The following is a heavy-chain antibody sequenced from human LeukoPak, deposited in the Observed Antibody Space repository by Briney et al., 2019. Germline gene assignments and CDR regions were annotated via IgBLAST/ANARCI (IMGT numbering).Heavy chain of an antibody. J-gene: IGHJ6*02. CDR1: GFTFSSYG. CDR2: IWYDGSNK. V-gene: IGHV3-33*06. Sequence: GRSLRLSCAASGFTFSSYGMHWVRQAPGKGLEWVAVIWYDGSNKYYADSVKGRFTISRDNSKNTLYLQMNSLRAEDTAVYYCAKDRTVTEYDYYYYGMDVWGQGTTVTVSS. D-gene: IGHD5-18*01. CDR3: AKDRTVTEYDYYYYGMDV.